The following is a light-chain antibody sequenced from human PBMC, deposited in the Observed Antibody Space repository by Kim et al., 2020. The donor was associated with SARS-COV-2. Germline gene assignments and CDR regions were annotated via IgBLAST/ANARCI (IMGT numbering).Light chain of an antibody. CDR2: EDN. Sequence: GKTVTISCTRSSGSIASNYVQWYHQRPGSAPTTVIYEDNQRPSGVPDRFSGSIDSSSNSASLTISGLKTEDEADYYCQSYDSSMWVFGGGTQLTVL. CDR1: SGSIASNY. CDR3: QSYDSSMWV. J-gene: IGLJ3*02. V-gene: IGLV6-57*03.